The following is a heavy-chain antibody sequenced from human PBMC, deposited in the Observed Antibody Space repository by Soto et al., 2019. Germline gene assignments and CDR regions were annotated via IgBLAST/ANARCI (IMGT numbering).Heavy chain of an antibody. V-gene: IGHV4-59*01. CDR2: IYYSGST. J-gene: IGHJ4*02. CDR1: GGSISSYY. D-gene: IGHD2-21*02. Sequence: SETLSLTCTVSGGSISSYYWSWIRQPPGKGLEWIGYIYYSGSTNYNPSLKSRVTISVDTSKNQFSLKLSSVTAADTAVYYCARVVTAQRAFFDYWGQGTLVTVSS. CDR3: ARVVTAQRAFFDY.